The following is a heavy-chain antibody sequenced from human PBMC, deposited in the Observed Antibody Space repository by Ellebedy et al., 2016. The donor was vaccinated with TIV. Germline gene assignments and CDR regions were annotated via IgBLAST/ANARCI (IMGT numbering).Heavy chain of an antibody. D-gene: IGHD2-21*02. CDR3: ARGGGGDCGGDCCSDN. CDR1: GYSISRGYY. Sequence: GSLRLSXTVSGYSISRGYYWGWIRLSPGKGLEWIGSINHLGSTYSNPSLKSRLTLAVDTSKNQFSLTLSSVTTADTARYYCARGGGGDCGGDCCSDNWGQGILVSVSS. V-gene: IGHV4-38-2*02. J-gene: IGHJ4*02. CDR2: INHLGST.